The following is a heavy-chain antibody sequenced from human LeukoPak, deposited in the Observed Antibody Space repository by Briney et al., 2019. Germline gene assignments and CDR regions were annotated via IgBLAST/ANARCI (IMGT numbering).Heavy chain of an antibody. D-gene: IGHD4-17*01. J-gene: IGHJ6*02. CDR1: GFTFSSYS. CDR3: AREEDDYGDYGYGMDV. CDR2: ISSSSSYI. Sequence: GGSLRLSCAASGFTFSSYSMNWVRQAPGKGLEWVSSISSSSSYIYYADSVKGRLTISRDNAKNSLYLQMNRLRAEDTAVYYCAREEDDYGDYGYGMDVWGQGTTVTVSS. V-gene: IGHV3-21*01.